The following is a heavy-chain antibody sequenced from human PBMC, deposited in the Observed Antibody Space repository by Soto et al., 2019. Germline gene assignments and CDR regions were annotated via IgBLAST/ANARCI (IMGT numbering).Heavy chain of an antibody. V-gene: IGHV4-59*01. CDR3: ARARTTDWFDP. CDR1: GGSISSYY. Sequence: SETLSLTCTVSGGSISSYYWSWIRQPPGKGLEWIGYIYYSGSTNYNPSLKSRVTISVDTSKNQFSLKLSSVTAADTAVYYCARARTTDWFDPWGQGPMVTV. CDR2: IYYSGST. J-gene: IGHJ5*02. D-gene: IGHD4-4*01.